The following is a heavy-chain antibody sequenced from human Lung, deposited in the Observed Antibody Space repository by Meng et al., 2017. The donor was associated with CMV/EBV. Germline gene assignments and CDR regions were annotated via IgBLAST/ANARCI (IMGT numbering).Heavy chain of an antibody. CDR1: GFTFTTYF. Sequence: QGQPVSSGADGKKPGVSLKLSCETSGFTFTTYFMHWLRQAPGQGLEWMGWISAYNGNTNYAQTLQGRVTMTTDTSTSTAYMELRSLRSDDTAVYYCARVEVGITSRDYWGQGTLVTVSS. CDR2: ISAYNGNT. V-gene: IGHV1-18*01. J-gene: IGHJ4*02. CDR3: ARVEVGITSRDY. D-gene: IGHD1-26*01.